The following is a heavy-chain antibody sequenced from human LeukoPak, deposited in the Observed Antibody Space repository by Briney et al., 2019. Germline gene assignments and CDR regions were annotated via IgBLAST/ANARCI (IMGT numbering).Heavy chain of an antibody. CDR3: VGDYDSSGYYEY. J-gene: IGHJ4*02. CDR2: IWYDGSNK. V-gene: IGHV3-33*01. Sequence: HPGGSLRLSCAASGFTFSSYGMHWVRQAPGKGLEWVAVIWYDGSNKYYADSVKGRFTISRDNSKNTLYLQMNSLRAEDTAVYYCVGDYDSSGYYEYWGQGTLVTVSS. CDR1: GFTFSSYG. D-gene: IGHD3-22*01.